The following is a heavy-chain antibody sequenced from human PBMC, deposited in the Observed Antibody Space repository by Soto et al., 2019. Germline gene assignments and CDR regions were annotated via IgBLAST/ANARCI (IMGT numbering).Heavy chain of an antibody. CDR2: MYYSGST. V-gene: IGHV4-59*01. Sequence: PSETLSLTCTVSGGSISRYYWSWIRQPPGKGLEWIGYMYYSGSTNYNPSLKSRVTISVDTSKNQFSLKLSSVTAADTAVYYCARDFFSGGVFYIWGQGTMVTVSS. J-gene: IGHJ3*02. D-gene: IGHD2-8*01. CDR1: GGSISRYY. CDR3: ARDFFSGGVFYI.